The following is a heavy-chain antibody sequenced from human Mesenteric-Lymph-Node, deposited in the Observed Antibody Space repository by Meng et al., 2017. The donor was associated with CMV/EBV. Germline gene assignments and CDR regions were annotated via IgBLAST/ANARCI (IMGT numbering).Heavy chain of an antibody. V-gene: IGHV4-31*03. J-gene: IGHJ4*02. D-gene: IGHD5-24*01. CDR1: FPPVKSGRYS. CDR2: IYSNGDT. Sequence: CLASFPPVKSGRYSWSWTRQQPGKGLECIGYIYSNGDTYYNPSLQSRVTISIDTSKNQFSLRLNSVTAADTAVYFCARVRSRPGPFDSWGRGTLVTVSS. CDR3: ARVRSRPGPFDS.